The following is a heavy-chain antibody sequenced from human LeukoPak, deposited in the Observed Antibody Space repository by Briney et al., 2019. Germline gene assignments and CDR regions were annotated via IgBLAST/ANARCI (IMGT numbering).Heavy chain of an antibody. J-gene: IGHJ4*02. D-gene: IGHD2-15*01. Sequence: GGSLRLSCAASGFTFGSFSMTWVRQAPGKGLEWVSTINSSGSGTYIYYADSVKGRFTISRDNAKNSLYLQMNSLRAEDTAVYYCARDPGRSGGSCYSDYWGQGTLVTVSS. V-gene: IGHV3-21*01. CDR2: INSSGSGTYI. CDR3: ARDPGRSGGSCYSDY. CDR1: GFTFGSFS.